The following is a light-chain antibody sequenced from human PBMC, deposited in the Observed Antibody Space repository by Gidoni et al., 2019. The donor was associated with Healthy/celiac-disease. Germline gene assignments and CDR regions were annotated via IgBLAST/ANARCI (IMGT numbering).Light chain of an antibody. V-gene: IGKV2-30*01. CDR3: MQGTHWTPIT. J-gene: IGKJ5*01. Sequence: DVVMTQSPLSLPVTLGQSASISCRSSQSLLYIDGSTYLNWLQQRPGQSPRRLIYKVFNRDSGVPDRFSGSGSGTDFTLKISRVEAEDVGVYDCMQGTHWTPITFXXXTRLEIK. CDR2: KVF. CDR1: QSLLYIDGSTY.